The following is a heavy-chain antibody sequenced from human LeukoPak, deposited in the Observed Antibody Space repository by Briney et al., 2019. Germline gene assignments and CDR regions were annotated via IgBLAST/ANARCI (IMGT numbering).Heavy chain of an antibody. D-gene: IGHD6-13*01. CDR3: ARESAGIAAAGSPWFDP. Sequence: ASVKVSCKASGYTFTSYYMHWVRHTPGQGLEWMGIINPSGGSTSYAQKFQGRVTMTRDTSTSTVYMELSSLRSEDTAVYYCARESAGIAAAGSPWFDPWGQGTLVTVSS. J-gene: IGHJ5*02. V-gene: IGHV1-46*01. CDR2: INPSGGST. CDR1: GYTFTSYY.